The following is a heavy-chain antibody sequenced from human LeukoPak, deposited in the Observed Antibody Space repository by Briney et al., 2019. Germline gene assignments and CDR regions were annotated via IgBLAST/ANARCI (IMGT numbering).Heavy chain of an antibody. CDR1: GFTVTNNY. V-gene: IGHV3-66*01. CDR3: VRERSGYASSAIDF. Sequence: GGSLRLSCAASGFTVTNNYMSWVRQAPGKGLEWVAVIYSGGTTDYADSVKGRFTISRDTSKNMLYFQMNSLRAEDTAVYYCVRERSGYASSAIDFWGQGTQVTVSS. J-gene: IGHJ4*02. D-gene: IGHD2-2*02. CDR2: IYSGGTT.